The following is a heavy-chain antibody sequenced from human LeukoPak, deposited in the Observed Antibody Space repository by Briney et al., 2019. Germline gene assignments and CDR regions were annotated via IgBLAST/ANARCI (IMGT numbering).Heavy chain of an antibody. Sequence: SETLSLTCTVSGGSISSYYWSWIRQPPGKGLEWIGSIFDTGSTNYNPSLNSRLSISVDTSKNQFSLKLSSVTAADTAVYYCARPYSDPPWDAFYIWGHGTMVTVSS. CDR2: IFDTGST. D-gene: IGHD4-17*01. CDR3: ARPYSDPPWDAFYI. J-gene: IGHJ3*02. V-gene: IGHV4-59*08. CDR1: GGSISSYY.